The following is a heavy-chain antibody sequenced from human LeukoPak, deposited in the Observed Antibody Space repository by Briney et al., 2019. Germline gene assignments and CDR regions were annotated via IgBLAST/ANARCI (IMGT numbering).Heavy chain of an antibody. CDR1: GYTFTSYD. Sequence: ASVKVSCKASGYTFTSYDINWVRQATGQGLEWMGWMNPNSGNTGYAQKFQGRVTMTRNTSISTAYMKLSSLRSEDTAVYYCARDYCSSTSCLFDYWGQGALVTVSS. J-gene: IGHJ4*02. V-gene: IGHV1-8*01. CDR3: ARDYCSSTSCLFDY. D-gene: IGHD2-2*01. CDR2: MNPNSGNT.